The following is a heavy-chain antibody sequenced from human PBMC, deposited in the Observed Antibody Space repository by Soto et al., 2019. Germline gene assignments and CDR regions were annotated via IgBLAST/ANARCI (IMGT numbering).Heavy chain of an antibody. CDR1: GFTFSSYA. V-gene: IGHV3-23*01. CDR3: AKGSEFSNSYTLDFDF. J-gene: IGHJ4*02. Sequence: GSLRLSCPASGFTFSSYAMSWVRQAPGRGLEWVSIISGNGGSTYYAAYVKGRFTISRDKTKNTLYLQMDSLTAEDTAVYYCAKGSEFSNSYTLDFDFWGQGALVTVSS. D-gene: IGHD6-6*01. CDR2: ISGNGGST.